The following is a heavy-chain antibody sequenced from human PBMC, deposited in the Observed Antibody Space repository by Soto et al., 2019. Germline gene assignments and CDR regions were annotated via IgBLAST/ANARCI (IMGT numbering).Heavy chain of an antibody. V-gene: IGHV1-46*01. Sequence: ASVKVSCKASGYTFTIYYMHWVRQAPGQGLEWMGIIIPSGGSTSYAQKFQGRVTITGDESTSTAYMELSSLRSEDTAVYYCARGPVYYDILTGYYGPYYYGMDVWGQGTTVTVSS. J-gene: IGHJ6*02. CDR1: GYTFTIYY. D-gene: IGHD3-9*01. CDR3: ARGPVYYDILTGYYGPYYYGMDV. CDR2: IIPSGGST.